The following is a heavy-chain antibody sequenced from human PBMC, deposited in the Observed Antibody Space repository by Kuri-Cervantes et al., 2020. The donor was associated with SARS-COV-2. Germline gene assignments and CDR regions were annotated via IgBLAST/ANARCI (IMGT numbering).Heavy chain of an antibody. CDR2: IYYSGST. CDR3: ARDRSRAYYYGSSGFGA. Sequence: SCTVSGGSISSGGYYWSWIRQHPGKGLEWIGYIYYSGSTNYNPSLKSRVTISVDTSKNQFSLKLSSVTAADTAVYYCARDRSRAYYYGSSGFGAWGQGTLGTVSS. CDR1: GGSISSGGYY. D-gene: IGHD3-22*01. J-gene: IGHJ5*02. V-gene: IGHV4-31*02.